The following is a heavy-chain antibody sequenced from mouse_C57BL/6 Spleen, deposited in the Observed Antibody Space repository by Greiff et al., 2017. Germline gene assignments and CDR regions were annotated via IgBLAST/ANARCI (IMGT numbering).Heavy chain of an antibody. CDR3: ATYYSNPYYFDY. D-gene: IGHD2-5*01. V-gene: IGHV1-74*01. CDR2: IHPSDSDT. Sequence: QVQLQQPGAELVKPGASVKVSCKASGYTFTSYWMHWVKQRPGQGLEWIGRIHPSDSDTNYTQKFKGKATLTVDKSSSTAYIQLSSLTSEDSAVYYCATYYSNPYYFDYWGQGTTLTVSS. J-gene: IGHJ2*01. CDR1: GYTFTSYW.